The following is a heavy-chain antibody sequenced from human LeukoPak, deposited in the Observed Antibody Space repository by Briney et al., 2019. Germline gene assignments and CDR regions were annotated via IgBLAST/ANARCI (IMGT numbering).Heavy chain of an antibody. Sequence: GGSLRLSCAASGFTFSSYAMHSVRQAPGKGLGWVAVISYDGSNKYYADSAKGRFNISRDNSKKTLYLQMNSVRAEDTAVYYCARGSVTTFYYYGMDLWGKGTTVTVSS. CDR2: ISYDGSNK. V-gene: IGHV3-30*04. D-gene: IGHD4-11*01. CDR1: GFTFSSYA. CDR3: ARGSVTTFYYYGMDL. J-gene: IGHJ6*04.